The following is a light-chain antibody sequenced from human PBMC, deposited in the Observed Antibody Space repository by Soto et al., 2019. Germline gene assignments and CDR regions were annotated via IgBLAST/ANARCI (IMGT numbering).Light chain of an antibody. CDR1: TGAVTSGHY. J-gene: IGLJ2*01. V-gene: IGLV7-46*01. CDR3: LLFYSDVGV. CDR2: DTS. Sequence: QAVVTQEPSLTVSPGGTVTLTCGSSTGAVTSGHYPYWFQQKPGQAPRTLIYDTSKKHSWTPARFSGSLLGGKAALTLSGAQPEDEADYYCLLFYSDVGVFGGGTKLTVL.